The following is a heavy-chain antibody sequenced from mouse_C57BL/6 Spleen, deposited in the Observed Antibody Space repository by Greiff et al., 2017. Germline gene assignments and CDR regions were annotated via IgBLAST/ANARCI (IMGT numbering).Heavy chain of an antibody. J-gene: IGHJ4*01. Sequence: VQLQQSDAELVKPGASVKISCKVSGYTFTDHTIHWMNQRPEQGLEWIGYIYPRDGSTKYNAKFKGKATLTADKSSSTAYMQLNSLTSEDSAVYVGARGEGPLYAMDYWGQGTSVTVSS. D-gene: IGHD3-3*01. CDR2: IYPRDGST. CDR1: GYTFTDHT. CDR3: ARGEGPLYAMDY. V-gene: IGHV1-78*01.